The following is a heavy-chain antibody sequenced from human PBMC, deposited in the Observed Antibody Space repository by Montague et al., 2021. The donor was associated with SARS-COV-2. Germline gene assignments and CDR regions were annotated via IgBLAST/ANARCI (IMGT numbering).Heavy chain of an antibody. CDR1: GDSISNYY. J-gene: IGHJ4*02. V-gene: IGHV4-59*08. CDR2: IYYSGST. Sequence: ETLSFPCTVSGDSISNYYSSWIRRPPGKGPEWLGYIYYSGSTIXSPXLNSRVTISVDTSKNQFSLRLSSVTAADTAVYYCARLPYILPGYAYFDFWGQGSLVIVSS. CDR3: ARLPYILPGYAYFDF. D-gene: IGHD3-9*01.